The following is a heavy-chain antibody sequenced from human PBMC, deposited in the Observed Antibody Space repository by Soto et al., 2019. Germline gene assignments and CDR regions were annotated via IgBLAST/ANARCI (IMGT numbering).Heavy chain of an antibody. Sequence: GGSLRLSCAASGFTFSSYEMNWVRQAPGKGLELVSYISSSGSTIYYADSVKGRFTISRDNAKNSLYLQMNSLRAEDTAVYYCARDRYCSSTSCSGRGGYYGMDVWGQGTTVTV. CDR1: GFTFSSYE. CDR2: ISSSGSTI. V-gene: IGHV3-48*03. CDR3: ARDRYCSSTSCSGRGGYYGMDV. D-gene: IGHD2-2*01. J-gene: IGHJ6*02.